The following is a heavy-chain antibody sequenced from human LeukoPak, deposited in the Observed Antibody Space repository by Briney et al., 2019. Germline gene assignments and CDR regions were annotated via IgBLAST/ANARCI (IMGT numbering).Heavy chain of an antibody. J-gene: IGHJ4*02. CDR3: ATTSDALRFLAELDY. CDR2: FDPEDGET. D-gene: IGHD3-3*01. Sequence: ASVKVSCKVSGYTLTELSMHWVRQAPGKGLEWMGGFDPEDGETTYAQKFQGRVTMTEDTSTDTAYMELSSLRSEDTAVYYCATTSDALRFLAELDYWGQGTLVTVSS. V-gene: IGHV1-24*01. CDR1: GYTLTELS.